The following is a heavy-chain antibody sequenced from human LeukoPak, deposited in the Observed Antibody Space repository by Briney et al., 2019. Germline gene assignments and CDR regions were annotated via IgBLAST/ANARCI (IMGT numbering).Heavy chain of an antibody. D-gene: IGHD1-7*01. CDR1: GYTFTSYD. J-gene: IGHJ4*02. CDR3: ARKSTGTVFDY. V-gene: IGHV1-18*01. Sequence: PKASVKVSCKASGYTFTSYDISWVRQAPGQGLEWMGWISPYNGNTNYAQKLQGRVTMTTDTSTSTAYLELRILRSDATAVYYCARKSTGTVFDYWGQGTLVTVSS. CDR2: ISPYNGNT.